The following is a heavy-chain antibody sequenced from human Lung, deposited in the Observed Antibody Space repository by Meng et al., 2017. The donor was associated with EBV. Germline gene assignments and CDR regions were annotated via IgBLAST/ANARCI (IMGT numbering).Heavy chain of an antibody. V-gene: IGHV4-31*03. CDR3: ARATVVVPSGIYWFDP. Sequence: QVQLQESGPGLVKHSQTLSLTCTVSGGSISSGGYYWSWIRQHPGKGLEWIGYIYYSGSTYYNPSLKNRVTISVDTSKNQFSLKLSSVTAADTAVYFCARATVVVPSGIYWFDPWGQGTLVTVSS. J-gene: IGHJ5*02. D-gene: IGHD6-13*01. CDR1: GGSISSGGYY. CDR2: IYYSGST.